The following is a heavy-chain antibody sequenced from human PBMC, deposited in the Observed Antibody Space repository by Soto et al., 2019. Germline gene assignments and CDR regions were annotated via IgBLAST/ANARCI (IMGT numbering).Heavy chain of an antibody. CDR2: ISYDGSNK. Sequence: GGSLRLSCAASGFTFSSYGMHWVRQAPGKGLEWVAVISYDGSNKYYADSVKGRFTISRDNSKDTLYLQMNSLRAEDTAVYYCAKDGGYCSGGSCYVGFRYYGMDVWGQGTTVTVSS. J-gene: IGHJ6*02. D-gene: IGHD2-15*01. V-gene: IGHV3-30*18. CDR3: AKDGGYCSGGSCYVGFRYYGMDV. CDR1: GFTFSSYG.